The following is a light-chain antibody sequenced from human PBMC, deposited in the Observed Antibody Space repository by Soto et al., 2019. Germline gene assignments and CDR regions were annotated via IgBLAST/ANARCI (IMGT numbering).Light chain of an antibody. CDR2: EVS. J-gene: IGLJ2*01. CDR1: SSDVGSYNL. Sequence: QLVLTQPASVSGSPGQSITISCTGTSSDVGSYNLVSWYQQHPGKAPKFMIYEVSKRPSGVSNRFSGSKSGNTASLTISGLQAEDEADYYCCSYAGSSTFVLFGGGTKLTVL. V-gene: IGLV2-23*02. CDR3: CSYAGSSTFVL.